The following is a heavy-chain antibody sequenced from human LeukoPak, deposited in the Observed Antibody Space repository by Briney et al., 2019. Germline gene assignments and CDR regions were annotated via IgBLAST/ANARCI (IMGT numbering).Heavy chain of an antibody. CDR3: AKDLERTTVPDAIGF. Sequence: GGSLRLSCAASGFTFNGYVMYWVRQAPGKGLEWVSGISHSGGTTYYAESVKGRFTISRDNSRNTVFLQMDSLRAEDTAVYYCAKDLERTTVPDAIGFWGQGTMVTVSS. J-gene: IGHJ3*01. V-gene: IGHV3-23*01. CDR1: GFTFNGYV. CDR2: ISHSGGTT. D-gene: IGHD3-3*01.